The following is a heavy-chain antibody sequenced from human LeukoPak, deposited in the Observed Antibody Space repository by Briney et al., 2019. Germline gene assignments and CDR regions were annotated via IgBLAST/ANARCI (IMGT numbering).Heavy chain of an antibody. CDR2: ISYDGSNK. CDR3: AKDSKYYYGSGRNWFDP. CDR1: GFTFSSYA. D-gene: IGHD3-10*01. Sequence: GRSLRLSCAASGFTFSSYAMHWVRQAPGKGLEWVAVISYDGSNKYYADSVKGRFTISRDNSKNTLYLQMNSLRAEDTAVYYCAKDSKYYYGSGRNWFDPWGQGTLVTVSS. V-gene: IGHV3-30-3*01. J-gene: IGHJ5*02.